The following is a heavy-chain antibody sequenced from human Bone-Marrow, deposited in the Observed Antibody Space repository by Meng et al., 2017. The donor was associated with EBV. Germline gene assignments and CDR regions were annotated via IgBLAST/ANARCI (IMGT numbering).Heavy chain of an antibody. V-gene: IGHV4-4*02. D-gene: IGHD3-10*01. Sequence: GKLQGSGPRLVKPSGTLSLTCVVSGGSIRSSNWWSWVRQPPGKGLEWIGEIFYGGSTNYNPSLESRVTISVDKSKNQFSLKLSSVTAADTAVYYCAAGFRELVRSRDYWGQGTLVTVSS. CDR1: GGSIRSSNW. CDR2: IFYGGST. J-gene: IGHJ4*02. CDR3: AAGFRELVRSRDY.